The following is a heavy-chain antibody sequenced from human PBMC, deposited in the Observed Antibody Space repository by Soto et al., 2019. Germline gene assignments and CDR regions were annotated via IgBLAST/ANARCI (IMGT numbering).Heavy chain of an antibody. V-gene: IGHV3-48*01. J-gene: IGHJ6*02. CDR2: ISSSSSTI. D-gene: IGHD5-12*01. CDR1: GFTFSSYS. CDR3: ARADSGYAHGYYYYGMDV. Sequence: EVQLVESGGGLVPHGGSLRLSCAASGFTFSSYSMNWVRQAPGKGLEWVSYISSSSSTIYYADSVKGRFTISRDNAKNSLYLQMTSLRAEDTAVYYCARADSGYAHGYYYYGMDVWGQGTTVTVSS.